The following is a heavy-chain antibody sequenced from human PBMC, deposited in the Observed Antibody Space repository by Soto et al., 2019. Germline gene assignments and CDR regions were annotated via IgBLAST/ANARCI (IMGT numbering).Heavy chain of an antibody. J-gene: IGHJ4*02. CDR2: ISYDGRNE. V-gene: IGHV3-30*18. Sequence: PGGSLRLSCAVSGFTFSAFPMFWVRQAPGKGLEWVAFISYDGRNEDYADSVKGRFTISRDNSKNTLYLQMNSLSSEDTAVYYCTKGVVREPAYFDSWGQGTLVTVSS. D-gene: IGHD3-10*01. CDR3: TKGVVREPAYFDS. CDR1: GFTFSAFP.